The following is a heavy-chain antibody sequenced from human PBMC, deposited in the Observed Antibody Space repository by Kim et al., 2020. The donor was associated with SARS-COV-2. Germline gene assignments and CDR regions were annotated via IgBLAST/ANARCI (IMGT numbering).Heavy chain of an antibody. V-gene: IGHV1-69*04. CDR1: GGTFSSYT. Sequence: SVKVSCKASGGTFSSYTISWVRQAPGQGLEWMGRIIPILGIANYAQKFQGRVTITADKSTSTAYMELSSLRSEDTAVYYCARESTMVRGSLDYYYGMDVWGQGTTVTVSS. D-gene: IGHD3-10*01. CDR2: IIPILGIA. CDR3: ARESTMVRGSLDYYYGMDV. J-gene: IGHJ6*02.